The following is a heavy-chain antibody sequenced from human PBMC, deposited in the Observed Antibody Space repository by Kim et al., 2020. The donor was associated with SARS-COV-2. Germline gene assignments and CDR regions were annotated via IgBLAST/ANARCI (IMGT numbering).Heavy chain of an antibody. Sequence: GGSLRLSCAASGFTFDDYAMHWVRQAPGKGLEWVSGISWNSGSIGYADSVKGRFTISRDNAKNSLYLQMNSLRAEDTALYYCANSIPSGPDSGGSGPYY. J-gene: IGHJ6*01. D-gene: IGHD2-15*01. V-gene: IGHV3-9*01. CDR3: ANSIPSGPDSGGSGPYY. CDR1: GFTFDDYA. CDR2: ISWNSGSI.